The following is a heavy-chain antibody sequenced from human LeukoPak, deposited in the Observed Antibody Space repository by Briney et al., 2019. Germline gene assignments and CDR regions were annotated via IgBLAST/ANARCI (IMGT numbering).Heavy chain of an antibody. Sequence: GGSLRLSCAASGFTVSSNYMSWVRQAPGKGLEWVSVTYSNGRTYYADSVKGRFTISRDISKNPLYLQMNSLRAEDTAVYYCARDGGSSWYFDYWGQGTLATVSS. CDR3: ARDGGSSWYFDY. J-gene: IGHJ4*02. D-gene: IGHD6-13*01. V-gene: IGHV3-53*01. CDR2: TYSNGRT. CDR1: GFTVSSNY.